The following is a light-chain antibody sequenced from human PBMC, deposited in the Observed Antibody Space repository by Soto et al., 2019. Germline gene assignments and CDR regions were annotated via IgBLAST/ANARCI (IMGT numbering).Light chain of an antibody. J-gene: IGKJ1*01. CDR3: QQYGSSPWT. V-gene: IGKV3-20*01. Sequence: EIVLTQSPGTLSLSPGERATLSCRASLSVSSSYLAWYQQKPGQAPRLLIYGASSWATGIPDRFSGSGFGTDFTLTISRLEPEDFAVYYCQQYGSSPWTFGQGTKVDIK. CDR1: LSVSSSY. CDR2: GAS.